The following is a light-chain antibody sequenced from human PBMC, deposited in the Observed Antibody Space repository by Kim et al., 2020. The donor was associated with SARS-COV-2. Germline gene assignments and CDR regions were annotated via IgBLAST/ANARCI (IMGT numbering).Light chain of an antibody. V-gene: IGLV1-40*01. Sequence: RVTISCHGSSSNIGAGYDVHWYQQLPGTAPKLLIYGNSNRPSGVPDRFSGSKSGTSAPLAITGLQAEDEADYYCQSYDSSLSGWVFGGGTQLTVL. CDR2: GNS. CDR3: QSYDSSLSGWV. J-gene: IGLJ3*02. CDR1: SSNIGAGYD.